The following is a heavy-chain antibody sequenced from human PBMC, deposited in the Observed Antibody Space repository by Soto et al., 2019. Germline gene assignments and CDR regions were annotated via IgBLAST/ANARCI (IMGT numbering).Heavy chain of an antibody. CDR2: INWNSGSI. CDR1: GFTFDDYA. V-gene: IGHV3-9*01. J-gene: IGHJ4*02. CDR3: AKGYNYDRSGNPDY. Sequence: EVQLVESGGGLVQPGRSLRLSCAAAGFTFDDYAMHWVRQAPGKGLEWVSGINWNSGSIGYADSVKGRFTISRDNANNSMYLQMNSLRTEDTVLYYCAKGYNYDRSGNPDYWGQGNLVTVAS. D-gene: IGHD3-22*01.